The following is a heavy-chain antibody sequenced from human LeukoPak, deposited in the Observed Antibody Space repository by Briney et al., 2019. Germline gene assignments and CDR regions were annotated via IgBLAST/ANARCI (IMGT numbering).Heavy chain of an antibody. CDR3: TTDLRGSGYRNDY. CDR2: IKSKTDGGTT. Sequence: PGGSLRLSCAASGFTFSNAWMNWVRQAPGKGLEWVGRIKSKTDGGTTDYAAPVKGRFTISRDDSKNTLYPQMNSLKTEDTAVYYCTTDLRGSGYRNDYWGQGTLVTVSS. CDR1: GFTFSNAW. V-gene: IGHV3-15*07. J-gene: IGHJ4*02. D-gene: IGHD3-22*01.